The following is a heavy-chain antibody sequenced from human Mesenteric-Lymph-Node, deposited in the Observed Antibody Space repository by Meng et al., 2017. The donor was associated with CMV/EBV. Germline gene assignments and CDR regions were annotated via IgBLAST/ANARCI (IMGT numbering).Heavy chain of an antibody. V-gene: IGHV3-11*04. D-gene: IGHD1-26*01. CDR2: ISSGGTST. J-gene: IGHJ3*01. CDR1: GFTFSDYC. Sequence: GGSLRLSCAASGFTFSDYCMTWIRQAPGKGLEWVSYISSGGTSTYYGDSVKGRFTISRDNVETSLYLQMNSLRVEDTAVYYCARVMGSYPYSGSYEDAFDVWGQGTMVTVSS. CDR3: ARVMGSYPYSGSYEDAFDV.